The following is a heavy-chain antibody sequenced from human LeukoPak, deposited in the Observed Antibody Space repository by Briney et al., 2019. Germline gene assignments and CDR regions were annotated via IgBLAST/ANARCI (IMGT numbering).Heavy chain of an antibody. J-gene: IGHJ6*02. Sequence: ASVKVSCKASGYTFTSYGISWVRQAPGQGLEWMGWISAYNGNTNYAQKLQGRVTMTTDTSTSTAYTELRSLRSDDTAVYYCARETSSGYCDSSGSNYYYYGMDVWGQGTTVTVSS. D-gene: IGHD3-22*01. CDR1: GYTFTSYG. CDR2: ISAYNGNT. V-gene: IGHV1-18*01. CDR3: ARETSSGYCDSSGSNYYYYGMDV.